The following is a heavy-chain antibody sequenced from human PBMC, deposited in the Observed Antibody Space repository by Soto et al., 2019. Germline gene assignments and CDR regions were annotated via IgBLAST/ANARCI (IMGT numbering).Heavy chain of an antibody. J-gene: IGHJ4*02. CDR2: ISGSGGST. Sequence: GGSLRLSCAASGFTFSSYAMSWVRQAPGKGLEWVSAISGSGGSTYYADSVKGRFTISRDNSKNTLYLQMNSLRAEDTAVYYCAKDQSGYSYGYEPFDYWGQGTLVTVSS. D-gene: IGHD5-18*01. CDR1: GFTFSSYA. V-gene: IGHV3-23*01. CDR3: AKDQSGYSYGYEPFDY.